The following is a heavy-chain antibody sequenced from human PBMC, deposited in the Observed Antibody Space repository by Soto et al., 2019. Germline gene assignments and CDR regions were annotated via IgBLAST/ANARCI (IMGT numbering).Heavy chain of an antibody. CDR3: AGVPRPYDFWSGYFDY. Sequence: QVQLVQSGAEVKKPGSSVKVSCKASGGTFSSYAISWVRQAPGQGLEWMGGIIPIFGTANYAQKFQGRVTITADESTSTAYMELSSLRSEDTAVYYCAGVPRPYDFWSGYFDYWGQGTLVTVSS. J-gene: IGHJ4*02. D-gene: IGHD3-3*01. CDR2: IIPIFGTA. CDR1: GGTFSSYA. V-gene: IGHV1-69*12.